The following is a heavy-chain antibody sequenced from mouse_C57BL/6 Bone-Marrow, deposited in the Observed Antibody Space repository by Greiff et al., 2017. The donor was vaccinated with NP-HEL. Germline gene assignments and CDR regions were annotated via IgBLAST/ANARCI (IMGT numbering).Heavy chain of an antibody. CDR1: GYSFTDYN. J-gene: IGHJ4*01. D-gene: IGHD1-1*01. CDR3: ARFDYYGSSYEDYAMDY. CDR2: INPNYGTT. Sequence: VQLQQSGPELVKPGASVKISCKASGYSFTDYNMNWVKQSNGKSLEWIGVINPNYGTTSYNQKFKGKATLTVDQSSSTAYMQLNSLTSEDSAVYYCARFDYYGSSYEDYAMDYWGQGTSVTVSS. V-gene: IGHV1-39*01.